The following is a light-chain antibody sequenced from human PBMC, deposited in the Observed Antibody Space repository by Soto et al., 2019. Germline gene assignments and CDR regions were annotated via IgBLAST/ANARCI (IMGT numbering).Light chain of an antibody. Sequence: QSVLTQPPSVSGAPGQRVTISCTGSSSNIGAGYNVHWYQQLPGTAPKLLIYANSNRPSGVPDRFSGSKSGTSASLAITGLQPEDEADYYCQAYDSRLSGYVFGTGTKLTVL. V-gene: IGLV1-40*01. J-gene: IGLJ1*01. CDR1: SSNIGAGYN. CDR3: QAYDSRLSGYV. CDR2: ANS.